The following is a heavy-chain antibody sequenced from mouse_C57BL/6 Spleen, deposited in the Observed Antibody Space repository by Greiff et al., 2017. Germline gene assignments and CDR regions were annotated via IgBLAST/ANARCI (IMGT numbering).Heavy chain of an antibody. CDR3: ARRDGNYSYYSMDY. J-gene: IGHJ4*01. D-gene: IGHD2-1*01. CDR1: GFSLTSYG. Sequence: VQLQESGPGLVQPSQSLSITCTVSGFSLTSYGVHWVRQSPGKGLEWLGVIWSGGSTDYNAAFISRLSISKDNSKSQVFFKMNSLQADDTAIYXCARRDGNYSYYSMDYWGQGTSVTVSS. V-gene: IGHV2-2*01. CDR2: IWSGGST.